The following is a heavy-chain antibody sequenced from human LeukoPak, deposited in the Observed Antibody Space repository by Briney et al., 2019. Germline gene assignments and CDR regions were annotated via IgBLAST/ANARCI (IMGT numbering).Heavy chain of an antibody. CDR2: IGGSGGST. CDR1: GFPFSKNA. CDR3: AKYRGFGDSYDS. V-gene: IGHV3-23*01. D-gene: IGHD3-10*01. J-gene: IGHJ4*02. Sequence: GESLRLSCAASGFPFSKNAMSWVRQAPGKGLEWVSSIGGSGGSTYYADAVKGRFTISRDTSKNTLYLQMNSLRAEDAAVYYCAKYRGFGDSYDSWGQGTLVTVSS.